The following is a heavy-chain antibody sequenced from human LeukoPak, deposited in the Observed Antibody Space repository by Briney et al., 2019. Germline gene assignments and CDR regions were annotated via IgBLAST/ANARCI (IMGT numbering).Heavy chain of an antibody. CDR1: GGSISSGGYY. J-gene: IGHJ5*02. Sequence: SQTLSLTCTVSGGSISSGGYYWSWIRQPPGKGLEWIGYIYHSGSTYYNPSLKSRVTISVDRSKNQFSLKLSSVTAADTAVYYCARDSVESGYDSWWFDPWGQGTLVTVSS. CDR2: IYHSGST. D-gene: IGHD5-12*01. V-gene: IGHV4-30-2*01. CDR3: ARDSVESGYDSWWFDP.